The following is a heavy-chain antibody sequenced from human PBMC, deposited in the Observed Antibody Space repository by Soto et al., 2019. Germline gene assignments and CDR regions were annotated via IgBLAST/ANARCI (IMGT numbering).Heavy chain of an antibody. CDR2: IYYSGST. D-gene: IGHD3-10*01. V-gene: IGHV4-59*01. J-gene: IGHJ6*03. CDR1: GGSISSYY. Sequence: SETLSLTCTVSGGSISSYYWSWIRQPPGKGLEWIGYIYYSGSTNYNPSLKSRVTISVDTSKNQFSLKLSSVTAADTAVYYCARALWGGDAATYYYYYMDGWGKGTTVTVSS. CDR3: ARALWGGDAATYYYYYMDG.